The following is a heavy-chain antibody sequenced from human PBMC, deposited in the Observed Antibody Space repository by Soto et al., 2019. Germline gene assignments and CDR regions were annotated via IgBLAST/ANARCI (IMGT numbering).Heavy chain of an antibody. CDR3: ARPSGSSRYYFDY. V-gene: IGHV4-39*01. CDR1: GGSISSSSYY. CDR2: IYYSGGT. Sequence: QLQLQESGPGLVKPSETLSLTCTVSGGSISSSSYYWGWIRQPPGKGLEWIGSIYYSGGTYYSPSLKSRVTMSVDTSKNQFSLKLSSVTAAATAVYYCARPSGSSRYYFDYWGQGTLVTVSS. J-gene: IGHJ4*02. D-gene: IGHD1-26*01.